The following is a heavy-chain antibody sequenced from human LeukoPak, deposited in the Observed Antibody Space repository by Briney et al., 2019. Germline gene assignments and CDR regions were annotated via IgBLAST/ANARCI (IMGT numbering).Heavy chain of an antibody. CDR3: AKDYCSGGSCYSGAFDY. J-gene: IGHJ4*02. Sequence: GGSLRLSCAASGFTFSSYAMSWVRQAPGKGLEWVSAISGITYYADSVKGRFTISRDNSKNTLYLQMNSLRAEDTAVYYCAKDYCSGGSCYSGAFDYWGQGALVTVSS. CDR2: ISGIT. V-gene: IGHV3-23*01. D-gene: IGHD2-15*01. CDR1: GFTFSSYA.